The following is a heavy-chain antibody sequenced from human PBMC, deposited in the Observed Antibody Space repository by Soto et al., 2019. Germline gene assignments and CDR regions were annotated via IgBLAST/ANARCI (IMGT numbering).Heavy chain of an antibody. CDR1: GGTLSTYA. CDR2: LIPVLGTT. J-gene: IGHJ5*02. Sequence: QLQLVQSGAEVKKPGSSVKVSCKASGGTLSTYAVTWVRQAPGQGLEWMGGLIPVLGTTTYAPKFQDRITITADDSTNTASLEVNSLRSEDRAVYYCARVGTPLVTAGWFDTWGQGTLVTVSS. D-gene: IGHD2-21*02. CDR3: ARVGTPLVTAGWFDT. V-gene: IGHV1-69*01.